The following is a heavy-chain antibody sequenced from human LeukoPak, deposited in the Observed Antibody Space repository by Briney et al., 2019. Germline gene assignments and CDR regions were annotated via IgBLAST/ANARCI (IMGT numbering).Heavy chain of an antibody. CDR3: ARDSSGWCHDY. D-gene: IGHD6-19*01. CDR2: INPNSGGT. CDR1: GYTFTGYY. Sequence: GASVKVSRKAYGYTFTGYYMHWVRQAPGQGLEWMGWINPNSGGTNYAQKFQGRVTMTRDTSISTAYMELSRLRSDDTAVYYCARDSSGWCHDYWGQGTLVTVSS. J-gene: IGHJ4*02. V-gene: IGHV1-2*02.